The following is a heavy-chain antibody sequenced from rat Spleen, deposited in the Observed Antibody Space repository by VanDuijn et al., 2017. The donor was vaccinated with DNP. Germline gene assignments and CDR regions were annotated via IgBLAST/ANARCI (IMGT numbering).Heavy chain of an antibody. CDR2: IGSPAYAP. Sequence: EVQLVESGGGLVQPGRSLKLSCAASGFTFSAYYMAWVRQAPAKGLEWVAYIGSPAYAPYYADSVKGRFTISRDNAKSTLHLQMNSLRSEDMATYYCVRWNSGHFDYWGQGVMATVSS. CDR1: GFTFSAYY. V-gene: IGHV5-22*01. CDR3: VRWNSGHFDY. D-gene: IGHD4-3*01. J-gene: IGHJ2*01.